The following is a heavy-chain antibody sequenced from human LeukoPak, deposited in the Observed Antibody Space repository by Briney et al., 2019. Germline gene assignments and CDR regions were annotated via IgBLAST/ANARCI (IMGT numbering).Heavy chain of an antibody. CDR3: AKQMAVDYFDY. Sequence: GDSLRLSCSTSGFTFSEYVIHWVRQAPGRGLEWVAFIRYDGISKYYADSVKGRFTISRDNAKNTLYLQMNSLRAEDTAVYYCAKQMAVDYFDYWGQGTLVTVSS. D-gene: IGHD5-24*01. CDR2: IRYDGISK. CDR1: GFTFSEYV. V-gene: IGHV3-30*02. J-gene: IGHJ4*02.